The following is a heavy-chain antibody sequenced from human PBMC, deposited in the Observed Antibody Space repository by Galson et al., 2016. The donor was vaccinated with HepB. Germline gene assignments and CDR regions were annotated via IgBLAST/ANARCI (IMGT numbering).Heavy chain of an antibody. CDR1: GFPFSSYW. D-gene: IGHD3-16*02. J-gene: IGHJ6*02. Sequence: SLRLSCAASGFPFSSYWMHWVRQEPGKGLVWVSRLNSDGSETNYADSVKGRFIISRDNAKNTVYLHLNSLRAEDTALYYCARGMRVIVYEIDFWGQGTTVTVSS. V-gene: IGHV3-74*01. CDR2: LNSDGSET. CDR3: ARGMRVIVYEIDF.